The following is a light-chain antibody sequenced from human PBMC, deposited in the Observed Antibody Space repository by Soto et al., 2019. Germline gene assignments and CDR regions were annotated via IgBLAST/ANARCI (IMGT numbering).Light chain of an antibody. V-gene: IGKV3-15*01. J-gene: IGKJ3*01. Sequence: ETVMTQSPATLSVSPGERATLSCRASQSVSSNLAWYQQKPGQAPRLLIYGASTRATGIPARFSGSGSGTVFTLTISSLQSEDFAVYYCQQYNNWPFTFGPGTKVDIK. CDR2: GAS. CDR1: QSVSSN. CDR3: QQYNNWPFT.